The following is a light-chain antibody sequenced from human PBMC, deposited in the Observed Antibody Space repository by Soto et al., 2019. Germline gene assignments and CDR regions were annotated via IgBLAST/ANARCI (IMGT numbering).Light chain of an antibody. Sequence: IVMTQSPLSLPVTPGAPASISCRSSQSLLHSNGYNYLDWFLQKPGQSPQVLIYLGSNRGSGVPDRFSGSGSGTDFTLKISRVEAEDVGVYYCMQALQTPRTFGKGTKVDIK. V-gene: IGKV2-28*01. CDR2: LGS. CDR3: MQALQTPRT. CDR1: QSLLHSNGYNY. J-gene: IGKJ1*01.